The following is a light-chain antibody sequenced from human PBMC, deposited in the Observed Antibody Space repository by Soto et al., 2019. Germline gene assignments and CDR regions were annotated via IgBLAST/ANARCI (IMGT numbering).Light chain of an antibody. CDR1: QSVSSY. J-gene: IGKJ5*01. Sequence: EIVLTQSPATLSLSPGERATLSCRASQSVSSYLAWYQKKPGQAPRLLIYDASNRATGIPARFSGSGSGTDFTITISSLEPEDFAVYYCQQRSNWPITLGQGTRLEIK. CDR2: DAS. CDR3: QQRSNWPIT. V-gene: IGKV3-11*01.